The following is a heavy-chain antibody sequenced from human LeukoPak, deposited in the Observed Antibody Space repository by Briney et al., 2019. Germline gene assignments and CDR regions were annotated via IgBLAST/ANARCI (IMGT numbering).Heavy chain of an antibody. Sequence: PSETLSLTCTVSGASISGYYWTWIRQPAGKGLEWIGRIHSSGITNYNPSLKSRVTMSIDTSKNQFSLKVTSVIAADTAVYYCARETSQKGAHYMDVWGKGTTVTISS. CDR2: IHSSGIT. CDR3: ARETSQKGAHYMDV. CDR1: GASISGYY. V-gene: IGHV4-4*07. J-gene: IGHJ6*03. D-gene: IGHD3-16*01.